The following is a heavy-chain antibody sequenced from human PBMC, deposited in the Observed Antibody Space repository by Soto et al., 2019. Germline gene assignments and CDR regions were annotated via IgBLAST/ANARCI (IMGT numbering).Heavy chain of an antibody. V-gene: IGHV3-30*18. CDR1: GFTFSSFG. Sequence: QVQLVESGGAVVQPGRSLRLSCAASGFTFSSFGMHWVRQAPGKGLEWVAVASYDGSYKYYADSVKGRFTISRDNSKNTLYLQMNSLRAEDTAVYYCAKERSVVATTPDFDYWGQGTLVTVSS. J-gene: IGHJ4*02. CDR2: ASYDGSYK. D-gene: IGHD5-12*01. CDR3: AKERSVVATTPDFDY.